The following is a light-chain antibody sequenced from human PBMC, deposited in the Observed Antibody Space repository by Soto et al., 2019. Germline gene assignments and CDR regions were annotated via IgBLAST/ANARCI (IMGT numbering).Light chain of an antibody. J-gene: IGKJ5*01. CDR2: AAS. V-gene: IGKV1-16*02. CDR3: QQYDTYAIT. CDR1: QGVRTS. Sequence: DIQMTQSPSSLSASVGDTVTITCRASQGVRTSVAWFQQKAGKAPKSLIFAASSLHSGVPRKFGGSGSCTDFTLTITSLQPEDFATYYCQQYDTYAITFGQGTRVDIK.